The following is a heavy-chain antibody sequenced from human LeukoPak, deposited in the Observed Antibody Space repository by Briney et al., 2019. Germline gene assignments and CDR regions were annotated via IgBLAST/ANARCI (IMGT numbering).Heavy chain of an antibody. CDR2: IYYSGST. D-gene: IGHD6-13*01. J-gene: IGHJ5*02. CDR1: GGSVSSGSYY. CDR3: ARGYSSIRGWFDP. Sequence: PSETLSLTCTVSGGSVSSGSYYWDWIRQPPGNGLEWIGYIYYSGSTNYNPSLNSRVTISLDTSKNQFSLKLSSVTAADTAVFYCARGYSSIRGWFDPWGQGTPVTVSS. V-gene: IGHV4-61*01.